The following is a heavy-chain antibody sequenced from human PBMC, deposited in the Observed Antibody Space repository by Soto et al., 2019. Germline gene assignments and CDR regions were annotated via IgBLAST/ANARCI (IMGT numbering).Heavy chain of an antibody. D-gene: IGHD2-2*01. Sequence: QVQLVESGGGVVQPGRSLRLSCAASGFTFSSYAVHWVRQAPGKGLERVAVISYDGSNKYYADSVKGRFTISRDNSKNTLYLQMNSLRAEDTAVYCCARDATNNCSSNNCSQGANSYYYGMDVWGQVTTVTVAS. CDR1: GFTFSSYA. V-gene: IGHV3-30-3*01. CDR3: ARDATNNCSSNNCSQGANSYYYGMDV. CDR2: ISYDGSNK. J-gene: IGHJ6*02.